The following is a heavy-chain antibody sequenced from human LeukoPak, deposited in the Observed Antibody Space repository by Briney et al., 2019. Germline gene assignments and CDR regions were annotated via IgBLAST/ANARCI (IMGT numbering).Heavy chain of an antibody. CDR2: INPNSGGT. D-gene: IGHD3-9*01. CDR1: GYSFTDYY. Sequence: ASVKVSCKASGYSFTDYYMYWVRQAPGQGLEWMGWINPNSGGTNYAQKFQGRVTMTRDTSIRTAYMELSRLRSDDTAVYYCARSPHILTGENFDYWGQGTLVTVSS. J-gene: IGHJ4*02. CDR3: ARSPHILTGENFDY. V-gene: IGHV1-2*02.